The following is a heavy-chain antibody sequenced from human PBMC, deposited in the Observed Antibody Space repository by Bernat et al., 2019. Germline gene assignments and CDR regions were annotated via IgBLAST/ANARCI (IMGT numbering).Heavy chain of an antibody. CDR2: IYYSGST. V-gene: IGHV4-31*03. CDR3: AAGPLYYYGSGSYSLAYYFDY. CDR1: GGSISSGGYY. D-gene: IGHD3-10*01. J-gene: IGHJ4*02. Sequence: QVQLQESGPGLVKPSQTLSLTCTVSGGSISSGGYYWSWIRQPPGKGLEWIGYIYYSGSTYYNPSLKSRVTISVDTSKNQFSLKLSSVTAADTAVYYCAAGPLYYYGSGSYSLAYYFDYWGQGTLVTVSS.